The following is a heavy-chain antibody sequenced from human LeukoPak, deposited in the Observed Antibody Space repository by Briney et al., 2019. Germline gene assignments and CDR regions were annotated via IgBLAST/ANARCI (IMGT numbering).Heavy chain of an antibody. D-gene: IGHD2-2*01. J-gene: IGHJ5*02. V-gene: IGHV3-23*01. CDR2: ITGSGGRT. Sequence: PGGSLRLSCAASGFTFSSYAMNWVRQAPGKGLEWASAITGSGGRTYYADSVKGRFTISRDNSKNTLYLQMNSLRAEDTAVYYCAKDAPLYCSSTSCLNWFDPWGQGTLVTVSS. CDR1: GFTFSSYA. CDR3: AKDAPLYCSSTSCLNWFDP.